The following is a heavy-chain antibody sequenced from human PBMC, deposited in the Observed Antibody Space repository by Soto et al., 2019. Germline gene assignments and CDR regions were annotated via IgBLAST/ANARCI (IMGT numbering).Heavy chain of an antibody. Sequence: VASVKVSCKASGYTFTSYGISWVRQAPGQGLEWMGWISAYNGNTNYAQKLQGRVTMTTDTSTSTAYMELRSLRSDDTAVYYCARVDYDFWSGFLLLYYFDYWGQGTLVTVSS. CDR2: ISAYNGNT. CDR3: ARVDYDFWSGFLLLYYFDY. V-gene: IGHV1-18*01. J-gene: IGHJ4*02. D-gene: IGHD3-3*01. CDR1: GYTFTSYG.